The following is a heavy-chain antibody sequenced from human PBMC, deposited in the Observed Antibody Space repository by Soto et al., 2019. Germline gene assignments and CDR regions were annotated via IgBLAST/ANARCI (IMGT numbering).Heavy chain of an antibody. D-gene: IGHD6-13*01. V-gene: IGHV4-4*07. Sequence: PSETLSLTCPVSGCSISSYYWSWIRQPAGKGLEWIGRIYTSGSTNYNPSLKSRVTMSVDTSKNQFSLKLSSVTAADTAVYYCARAMSETSLAAAGYYYGMDVWGQGTTVTVSS. CDR2: IYTSGST. CDR1: GCSISSYY. CDR3: ARAMSETSLAAAGYYYGMDV. J-gene: IGHJ6*02.